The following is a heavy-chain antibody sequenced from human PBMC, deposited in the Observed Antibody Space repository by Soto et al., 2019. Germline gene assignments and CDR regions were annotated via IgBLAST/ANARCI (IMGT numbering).Heavy chain of an antibody. Sequence: ASVKVSCKASGNTFTRYDINWVRQATGHGLEWMGWINPNSGNIGYAQKFQGRVTMTRDTAIRTAYMEVSRLRSDDTAVYCCARGRGSGCYYFFDYWGHGNSVPASP. J-gene: IGHJ5*01. CDR2: INPNSGNI. D-gene: IGHD3-10*01. V-gene: IGHV1-8*01. CDR3: ARGRGSGCYYFFDY. CDR1: GNTFTRYD.